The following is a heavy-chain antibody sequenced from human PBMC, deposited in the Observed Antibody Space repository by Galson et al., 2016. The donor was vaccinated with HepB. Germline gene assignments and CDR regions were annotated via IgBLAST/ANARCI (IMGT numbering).Heavy chain of an antibody. D-gene: IGHD3-10*01. V-gene: IGHV4-61*08. Sequence: LSLTCTVSGASVSSTGYYWSWIRQPPGKGLEWIGYIFYFDNTNYNPSLKSRVTISVDTSKNQFSLKLNSVTAADTAVYYCASDSTYGNFWGQGTLATVSA. CDR1: GASVSSTGYY. CDR3: ASDSTYGNF. J-gene: IGHJ4*02. CDR2: IFYFDNT.